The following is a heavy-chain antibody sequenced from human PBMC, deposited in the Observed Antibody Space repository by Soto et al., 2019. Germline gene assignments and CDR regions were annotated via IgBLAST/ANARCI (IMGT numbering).Heavy chain of an antibody. Sequence: PGQGLEWMGGIIPIFGTANYAQKFQGRVTITADESTSTAYMELSSLRSEDTAVYYCASQIRDYVWGSYRSGAFDIRGQGTMVTVSS. J-gene: IGHJ3*02. D-gene: IGHD3-16*02. V-gene: IGHV1-69*01. CDR2: IIPIFGTA. CDR3: ASQIRDYVWGSYRSGAFDI.